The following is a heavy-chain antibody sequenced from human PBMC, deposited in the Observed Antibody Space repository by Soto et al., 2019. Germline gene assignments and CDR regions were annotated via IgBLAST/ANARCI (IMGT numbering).Heavy chain of an antibody. CDR2: IYYSGST. V-gene: IGHV4-30-4*01. CDR3: ARDSSGYYGSGSYNWFDP. J-gene: IGHJ5*02. CDR1: GGSISSGDYY. D-gene: IGHD3-10*01. Sequence: SETLSLTCTVSGGSISSGDYYWSWIRQPPGKGLEWIGYIYYSGSTYYNPSLKSRVTISVDTSENQFSLKLSSVTAADTAVYYCARDSSGYYGSGSYNWFDPWGQGTLVTVSS.